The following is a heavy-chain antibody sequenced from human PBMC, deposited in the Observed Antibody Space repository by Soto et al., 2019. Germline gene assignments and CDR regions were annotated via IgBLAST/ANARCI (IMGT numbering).Heavy chain of an antibody. CDR1: GFIYSSYR. Sequence: PGGSLRLSCAASGFIYSSYRMSWVRQAPGKGLQWVSGISGRGGSTYYADSVKGRFTISRDNSKNTLYLQMNSLRAEDTAVYYCASPVPGDTAMDTYFDYWGQGTLVTVSS. CDR2: ISGRGGST. D-gene: IGHD5-18*01. V-gene: IGHV3-23*01. J-gene: IGHJ4*02. CDR3: ASPVPGDTAMDTYFDY.